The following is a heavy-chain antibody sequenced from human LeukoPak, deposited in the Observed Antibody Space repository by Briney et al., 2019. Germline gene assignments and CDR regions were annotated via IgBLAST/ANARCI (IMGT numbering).Heavy chain of an antibody. CDR2: IYYSGST. J-gene: IGHJ5*02. V-gene: IGHV4-31*03. Sequence: SETLSLTCTVSGGSISSGGYYWSWIRQHPGEGLEWIGYIYYSGSTYYNPSLKSRVTISVDTSKNQFSLKLSSVTAADTAVYYCARWGTNWFDPWGQGTLVTVSS. D-gene: IGHD1-1*01. CDR3: ARWGTNWFDP. CDR1: GGSISSGGYY.